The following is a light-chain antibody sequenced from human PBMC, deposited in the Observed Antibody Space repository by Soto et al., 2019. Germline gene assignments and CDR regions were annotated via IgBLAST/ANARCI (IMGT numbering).Light chain of an antibody. V-gene: IGKV1-5*01. J-gene: IGKJ3*01. CDR1: QSISSW. CDR3: QQYNSYST. Sequence: DIPMTQSPSTLSASVGDRVNITCRASQSISSWLAWYQQKPGKAPKLLIYDASSLESGVPSRFSGSGSGTEFTLTISSLQPDDFATYYCQQYNSYSTFGPGTKVDIK. CDR2: DAS.